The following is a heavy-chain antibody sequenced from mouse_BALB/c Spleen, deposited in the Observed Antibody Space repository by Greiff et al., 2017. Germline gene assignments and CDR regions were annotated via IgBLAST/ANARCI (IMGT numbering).Heavy chain of an antibody. J-gene: IGHJ4*01. CDR2: ISYSGST. CDR1: GDSITSGY. CDR3: ARKDYGNYDYAMDY. V-gene: IGHV3-8*02. D-gene: IGHD2-1*01. Sequence: VQLQQSGPSLVKPSQTLSLTCSVTGDSITSGYWNWIRKFPGNKLEYMGYISYSGSTYYNPSLKSRISITRDTSKNQYYLQLNSVTTEDTATYYCARKDYGNYDYAMDYWGQGTSVTVSS.